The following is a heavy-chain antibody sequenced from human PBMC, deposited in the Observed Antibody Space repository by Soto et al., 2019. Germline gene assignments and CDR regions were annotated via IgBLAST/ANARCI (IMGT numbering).Heavy chain of an antibody. V-gene: IGHV3-11*01. Sequence: PGGSLRLSCAASGFTFSDYYMSWIRQAPGKGLEWVSYISSSGSTIYYADSVKGRFTISRDNAKNSLYLQMNSLRAEDTAVYYCASMLPDEYYYYYMDVWGKGTTVTVSS. CDR2: ISSSGSTI. D-gene: IGHD2-8*01. J-gene: IGHJ6*03. CDR3: ASMLPDEYYYYYMDV. CDR1: GFTFSDYY.